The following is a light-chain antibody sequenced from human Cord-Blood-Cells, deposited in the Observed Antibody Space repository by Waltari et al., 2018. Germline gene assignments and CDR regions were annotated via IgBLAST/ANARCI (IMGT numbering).Light chain of an antibody. Sequence: DIQMTQSPSSLSASVGDRVPITCRASQSISSYLNWYQQKPGKAPKLLIYAAYSLQSGVPSRFSGSGSGTDFTLTISSLQPEDFATYYCQQSYSTPPYTFGQGTKLEIK. CDR2: AAY. J-gene: IGKJ2*01. CDR3: QQSYSTPPYT. CDR1: QSISSY. V-gene: IGKV1-39*01.